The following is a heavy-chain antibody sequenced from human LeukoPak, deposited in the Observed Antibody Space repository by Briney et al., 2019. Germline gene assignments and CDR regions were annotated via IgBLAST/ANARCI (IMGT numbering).Heavy chain of an antibody. CDR1: GGSISSSSYY. V-gene: IGHV4-39*01. D-gene: IGHD5-12*01. Sequence: SQTLSLTCTVSGGSISSSSYYWGWIRQPPGKGLEWIGSIYYSGSTYYNPSLKSRVTISVDTSKNQFSLKLSSVTAADTAVYYCAGHPPGLGGYDSYRKGFDYWGQGTLVTVSS. CDR3: AGHPPGLGGYDSYRKGFDY. J-gene: IGHJ4*02. CDR2: IYYSGST.